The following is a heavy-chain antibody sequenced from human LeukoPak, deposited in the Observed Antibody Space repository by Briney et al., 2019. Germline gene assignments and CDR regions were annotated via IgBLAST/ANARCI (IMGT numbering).Heavy chain of an antibody. Sequence: ASVKVSCKASGYTFTGYYMHWVRQAPGQGLEWMGWINPNSGGTNYAQKFQGRVTMTRDTSISTAYMELSRLRSDDTAVYYCARLRTGRGLDAFDIWGQGTMVTVSS. J-gene: IGHJ3*02. CDR2: INPNSGGT. D-gene: IGHD3/OR15-3a*01. V-gene: IGHV1-2*02. CDR3: ARLRTGRGLDAFDI. CDR1: GYTFTGYY.